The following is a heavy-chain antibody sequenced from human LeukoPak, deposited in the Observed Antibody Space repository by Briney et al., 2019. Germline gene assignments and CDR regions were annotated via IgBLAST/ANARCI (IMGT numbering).Heavy chain of an antibody. V-gene: IGHV5-51*01. CDR1: GDTFSSTW. CDR3: ARQDYYYYGMDV. J-gene: IGHJ6*02. Sequence: GESLKISCKDLGDTFSSTWIGWVRQVPGKGLEGMGIIFPRDADTRYSPSFQGQVTISADKSVSTAYLQWSSLKASDTAMYYCARQDYYYYGMDVWGQGTTVTVSS. CDR2: IFPRDADT.